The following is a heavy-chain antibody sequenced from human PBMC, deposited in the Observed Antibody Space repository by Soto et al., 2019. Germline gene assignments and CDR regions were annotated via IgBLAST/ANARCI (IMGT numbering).Heavy chain of an antibody. V-gene: IGHV3-7*01. CDR1: GFTFSSYW. Sequence: PGGSLRLSCAASGFTFSSYWMSWVRQAPGKGLEWVANIKQDGSEKYYVDSVKGRFTISRDNAKNSLYLQMNSLGAEDTAVYYRARVEYYDYVWGSYRTRFYYYYGMDVWGQGTTVTVSS. CDR2: IKQDGSEK. CDR3: ARVEYYDYVWGSYRTRFYYYYGMDV. J-gene: IGHJ6*02. D-gene: IGHD3-16*02.